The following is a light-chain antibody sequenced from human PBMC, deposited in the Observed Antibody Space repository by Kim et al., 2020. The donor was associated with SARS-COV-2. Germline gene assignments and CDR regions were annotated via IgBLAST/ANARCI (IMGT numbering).Light chain of an antibody. CDR1: QSINSW. CDR3: QQNNIFWT. V-gene: IGKV1-5*03. J-gene: IGKJ1*01. CDR2: KAT. Sequence: DIQMTQSPSTLSASVGDRVTITCRASQSINSWLAWYQQKPGKAPKLLIYKATNLESGVPSRFSGSGSGTEFTLTVSSLQPDDFATYYCQQNNIFWTFGQGTKVDIK.